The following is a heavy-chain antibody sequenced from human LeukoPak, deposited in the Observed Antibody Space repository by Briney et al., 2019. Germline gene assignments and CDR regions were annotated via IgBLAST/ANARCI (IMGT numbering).Heavy chain of an antibody. CDR1: GGSISSGGYY. J-gene: IGHJ2*01. CDR3: ATSSRGLPGYYWYFDL. V-gene: IGHV4-31*03. CDR2: IYYSGST. D-gene: IGHD7-27*01. Sequence: PSQTLSLTCTVSGGSISSGGYYWSCIRQHPGKGLEWIGYIYYSGSTNYNPSLNSRVTISVDTSKNQFSLKLSSVTAADTAVYYCATSSRGLPGYYWYFDLWGRGTLVTVSS.